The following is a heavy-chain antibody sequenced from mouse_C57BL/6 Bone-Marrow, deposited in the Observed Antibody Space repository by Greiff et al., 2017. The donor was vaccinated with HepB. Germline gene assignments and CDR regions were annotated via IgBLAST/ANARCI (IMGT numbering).Heavy chain of an antibody. CDR2: IDPSDSYT. D-gene: IGHD1-1*01. CDR1: GYTFTSYW. CDR3: ARWYGSSHWYFDV. V-gene: IGHV1-69*01. J-gene: IGHJ1*03. Sequence: QVQLQQPGAELVMPGASVKLSCKASGYTFTSYWMHWVKQRPGQGLEWIGEIDPSDSYTNYNQKFKGKSTLTVDKSSSTAYMQLSSLTSEDSAVYYCARWYGSSHWYFDVWGTGTTVTVSS.